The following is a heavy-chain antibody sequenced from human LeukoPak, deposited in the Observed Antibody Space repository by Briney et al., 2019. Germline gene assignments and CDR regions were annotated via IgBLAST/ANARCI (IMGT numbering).Heavy chain of an antibody. J-gene: IGHJ4*02. D-gene: IGHD4-17*01. Sequence: GGSLRLSCAASGLRFMSYSMNWVRQAPGKGLEWVSYISSSSSTINYADSVKGRFTISRDNAKNSLYLQMNSLRDEDTAVYYCARDSPNDYGDYFDYWGQGTLVTVSS. CDR1: GLRFMSYS. CDR2: ISSSSSTI. V-gene: IGHV3-48*02. CDR3: ARDSPNDYGDYFDY.